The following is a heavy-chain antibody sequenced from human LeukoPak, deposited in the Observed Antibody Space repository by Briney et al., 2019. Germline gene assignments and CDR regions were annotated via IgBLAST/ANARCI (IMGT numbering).Heavy chain of an antibody. J-gene: IGHJ3*02. D-gene: IGHD3-22*01. CDR2: NXNSGNP. CDR3: ARGPYYYDSSGRYDAFDI. Sequence: NXNSGNPAYAQTFQRTVTITRNTSISTAYMELSSLRSEDTAVYYCARGPYYYDSSGRYDAFDIWGQGTMVTVSS. V-gene: IGHV1-8*03.